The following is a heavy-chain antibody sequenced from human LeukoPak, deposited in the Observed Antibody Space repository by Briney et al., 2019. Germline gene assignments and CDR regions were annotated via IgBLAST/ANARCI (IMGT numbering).Heavy chain of an antibody. V-gene: IGHV3-74*01. J-gene: IGHJ4*02. D-gene: IGHD4-17*01. CDR2: INGDGTST. Sequence: GGSLRLSCAASGFTFSSYWMHWVRQVPGEGLVWVSRINGDGTSTSYADSVKGRFTITRDSAENTLYLQMNSLRAEDTAVYYCTRQGEEVTNDYWGQGTLVTVSS. CDR1: GFTFSSYW. CDR3: TRQGEEVTNDY.